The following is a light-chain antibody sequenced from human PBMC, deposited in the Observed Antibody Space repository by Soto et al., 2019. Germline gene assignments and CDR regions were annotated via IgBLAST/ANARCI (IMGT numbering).Light chain of an antibody. CDR2: EVS. CDR1: SSDVGGYNY. CDR3: SSYTRSSTLV. J-gene: IGLJ1*01. V-gene: IGLV2-14*01. Sequence: QSALTQPASVSGSPGQSITISCTGTSSDVGGYNYVSWYQQHPGKAPKLMIYEVSNRPSGVSDRFSGSKSGNTASLTSSGLQAYDEADYYCSSYTRSSTLVFGTGTKVTVL.